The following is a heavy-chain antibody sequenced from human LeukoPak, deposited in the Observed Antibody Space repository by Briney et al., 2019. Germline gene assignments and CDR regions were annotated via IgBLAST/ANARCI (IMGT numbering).Heavy chain of an antibody. CDR2: VYYSGST. D-gene: IGHD4-17*01. CDR1: GGSISSYY. J-gene: IGHJ2*01. Sequence: SETLSLTCTVSGGSISSYYWSWIRQPPGKGLEWIGYVYYSGSTNYNPSLKSRVTISVDTSENHFSLKLSFVTAADTAVYYCARGDYGDYSFYWYFDLWGRGTLVTVSS. V-gene: IGHV4-59*01. CDR3: ARGDYGDYSFYWYFDL.